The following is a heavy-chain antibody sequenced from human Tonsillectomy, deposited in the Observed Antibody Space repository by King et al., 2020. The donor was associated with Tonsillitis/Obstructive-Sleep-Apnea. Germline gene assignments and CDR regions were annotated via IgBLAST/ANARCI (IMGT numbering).Heavy chain of an antibody. D-gene: IGHD3-16*02. CDR1: GGSFSGYY. J-gene: IGHJ4*02. CDR2: INHSGST. V-gene: IGHV4-34*01. Sequence: VQLPQWGAGLLKPSETLSLTCAVYGGSFSGYYWSWIRQPPGKGLEWIGEINHSGSTNYNPSLKSRVTISVDTSKNQFSLKLSSVTAADTAVYYCAGPFGGVIVPSHWGQGTLVTVSS. CDR3: AGPFGGVIVPSH.